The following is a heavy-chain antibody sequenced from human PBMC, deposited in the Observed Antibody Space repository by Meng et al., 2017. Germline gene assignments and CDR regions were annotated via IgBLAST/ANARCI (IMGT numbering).Heavy chain of an antibody. CDR2: TKNKAKSYTT. J-gene: IGHJ3*02. CDR3: ARHLSSANDAFNI. CDR1: GITLSDYY. V-gene: IGHV3-72*01. D-gene: IGHD3-16*02. Sequence: GGSLRLSCAASGITLSDYYMDWVRQAPGKGLEWVGRTKNKAKSYTTEYAASVKGRFTISRDDSKKTVYLRMNSLSTEDTAVYYCARHLSSANDAFNIWGQGTMVTVSS.